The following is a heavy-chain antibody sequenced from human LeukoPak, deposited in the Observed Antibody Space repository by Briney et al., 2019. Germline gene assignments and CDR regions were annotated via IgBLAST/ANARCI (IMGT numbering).Heavy chain of an antibody. CDR2: INPSGGST. D-gene: IGHD4-17*01. V-gene: IGHV1-46*01. Sequence: ASVKVSCKVSGYTLTELSMHWVRQAPGKGLEWMGIINPSGGSTSYAQKFQGRVTMTRDTSTSTVYMELSSLRSEDTAVYYCARAVLYGDYGWFDPWGQGTLVTVSS. CDR3: ARAVLYGDYGWFDP. J-gene: IGHJ5*02. CDR1: GYTLTELS.